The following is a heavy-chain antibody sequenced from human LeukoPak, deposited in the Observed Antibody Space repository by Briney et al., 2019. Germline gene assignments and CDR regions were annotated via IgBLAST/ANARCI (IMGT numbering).Heavy chain of an antibody. Sequence: GESLKISCKGSGYSFISYWIGWVRQMPGKGLEWMGIIYPGDFDTRYSPSFQGLVTISADNSINTAYLQWSSLKASDTAMYYCARPDCSGGTCYYDYWGQGTLVTVSS. CDR3: ARPDCSGGTCYYDY. J-gene: IGHJ4*02. V-gene: IGHV5-51*01. D-gene: IGHD2-15*01. CDR2: IYPGDFDT. CDR1: GYSFISYW.